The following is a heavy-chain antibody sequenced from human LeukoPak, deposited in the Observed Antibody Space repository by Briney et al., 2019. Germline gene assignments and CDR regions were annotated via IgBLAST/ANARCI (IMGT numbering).Heavy chain of an antibody. Sequence: PGGSLRLSSAASGFTFSNYGMNWVRQAPGKGLEWVAVIWYDGSKKYYADSVKGRFTISRDNSKNTVYLQMNSLRAADTAMYYCVKDHSAEYYGDYEYWGQGTLVTVSS. J-gene: IGHJ4*02. D-gene: IGHD4-17*01. CDR2: IWYDGSKK. CDR3: VKDHSAEYYGDYEY. CDR1: GFTFSNYG. V-gene: IGHV3-33*06.